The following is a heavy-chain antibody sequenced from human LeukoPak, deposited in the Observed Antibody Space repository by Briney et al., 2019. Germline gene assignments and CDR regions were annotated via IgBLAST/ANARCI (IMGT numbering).Heavy chain of an antibody. V-gene: IGHV3-7*03. CDR3: ARDKGDYDTSGSLFVF. CDR2: INQGGSKT. Sequence: GESLRLSCAASGFTFSRYWMSWVRQTPRKGLGWVANINQGGSKTYYVDSVKDRFTISRDNAKNSLYLQMNSLRAEDTAVYYCARDKGDYDTSGSLFVFGGQGTLVIVSS. CDR1: GFTFSRYW. J-gene: IGHJ4*02. D-gene: IGHD3-22*01.